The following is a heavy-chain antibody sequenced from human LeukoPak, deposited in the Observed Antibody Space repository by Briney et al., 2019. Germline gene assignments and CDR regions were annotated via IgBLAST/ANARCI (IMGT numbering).Heavy chain of an antibody. CDR3: ARVRPGQWLLRDAFDI. J-gene: IGHJ3*02. CDR1: GFTVSSDS. V-gene: IGHV3-53*01. CDR2: IYSGGST. D-gene: IGHD5-12*01. Sequence: PGGSLRLSCTVSGFTVSSDSMSWVRQAPGKGLEWVSFIYSGGSTHYSDSVKGRFTISRDNSKNTLYLQMNSLTAEDTAVYYCARVRPGQWLLRDAFDIWDQGTMVTVSS.